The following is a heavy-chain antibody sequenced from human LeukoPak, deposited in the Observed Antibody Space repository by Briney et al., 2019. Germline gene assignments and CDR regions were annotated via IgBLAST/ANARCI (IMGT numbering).Heavy chain of an antibody. Sequence: GGSLRLSCVASGFTVSSNYMNWVRQASGRGLEWISHISAGRSGKYYADSVKGRFTISRDDARDSLYLQMNSLRDEDTALYYCVRDRLYAFDYWGQGTLVTVSS. CDR2: ISAGRSGK. CDR3: VRDRLYAFDY. V-gene: IGHV3-48*02. CDR1: GFTVSSNY. J-gene: IGHJ4*02. D-gene: IGHD3-3*01.